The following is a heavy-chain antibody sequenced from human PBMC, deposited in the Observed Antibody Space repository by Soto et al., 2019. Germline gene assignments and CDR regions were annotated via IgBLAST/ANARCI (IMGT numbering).Heavy chain of an antibody. Sequence: QVQVQESGPGLVKPSQTLSLKCSVSGGSIGSRDYYWSWIRQHPEKGLEWIGSIYYNGNTDYNPSLRGRPTMSLDTSMNEFSLKLTSVTAADTAVYYCARDKGGAALKGSGMHVWGQGTTVTVS. D-gene: IGHD3-10*01. CDR2: IYYNGNT. CDR1: GGSIGSRDYY. J-gene: IGHJ6*02. CDR3: ARDKGGAALKGSGMHV. V-gene: IGHV4-31*02.